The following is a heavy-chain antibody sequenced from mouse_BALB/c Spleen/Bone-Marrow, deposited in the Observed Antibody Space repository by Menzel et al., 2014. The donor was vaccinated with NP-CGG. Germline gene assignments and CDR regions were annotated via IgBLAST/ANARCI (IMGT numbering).Heavy chain of an antibody. CDR2: IDTSDSYI. V-gene: IGHV1-69*01. D-gene: IGHD2-2*01. CDR3: ARGGHGFSLDY. CDR1: GYTFTDKW. Sequence: VQGVESGAEFVMPGASVKMSCKASGYTFTDKWMHWVKQRPGQGLEWIGAIDTSDSYINYNQKFKGKASLTVDASSSTAYMHLSSLTSDDSAVYYCARGGHGFSLDYWGQGTSVSVSS. J-gene: IGHJ4*01.